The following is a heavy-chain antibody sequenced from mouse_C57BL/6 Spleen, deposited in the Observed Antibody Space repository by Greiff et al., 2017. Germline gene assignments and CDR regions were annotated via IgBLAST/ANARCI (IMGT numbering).Heavy chain of an antibody. D-gene: IGHD2-4*01. V-gene: IGHV2-6-1*01. CDR3: ARQNYDYGGGAMDY. Sequence: QVQLQQSGPGLVAPSQSLSITCTVSGFSLTSYGVHWVRQPPGKGLEWLVVIWSDGSTTYNSALKSRLSISKDNSKSQVFLKMNSLQTDDTAMYYCARQNYDYGGGAMDYWGQGTSVTVSS. J-gene: IGHJ4*01. CDR1: GFSLTSYG. CDR2: IWSDGST.